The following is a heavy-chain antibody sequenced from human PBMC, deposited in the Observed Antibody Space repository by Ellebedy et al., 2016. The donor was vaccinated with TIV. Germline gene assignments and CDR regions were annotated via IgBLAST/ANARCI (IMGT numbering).Heavy chain of an antibody. CDR2: INEDGTKK. Sequence: GESLKISCAASGFTFSIYWMTWVRQAPGKGLEWVANINEDGTKKHYVDSVRGRFTISRDYAGNSLFLQMNSLGAEDTAVYYCARAIYGASYLWGRGTLVTVSS. CDR3: ARAIYGASYL. V-gene: IGHV3-7*01. J-gene: IGHJ2*01. D-gene: IGHD4-17*01. CDR1: GFTFSIYW.